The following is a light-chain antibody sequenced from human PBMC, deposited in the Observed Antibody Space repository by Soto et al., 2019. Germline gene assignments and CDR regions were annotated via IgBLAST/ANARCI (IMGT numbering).Light chain of an antibody. CDR2: NVN. Sequence: QSVLIQPPSVSGSPGQSVTISCTGASSDVGTYDYVSWYQLHPGTVPKPMVYNVNTQPSGVPDRFSGSKSGNTASMPISGLQAEDEADYSCCSDRSSATQFGGGTKVTVL. J-gene: IGLJ2*01. CDR3: CSDRSSATQ. CDR1: SSDVGTYDY. V-gene: IGLV2-11*01.